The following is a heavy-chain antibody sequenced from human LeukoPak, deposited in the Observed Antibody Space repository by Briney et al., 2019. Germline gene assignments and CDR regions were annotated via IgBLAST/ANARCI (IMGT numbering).Heavy chain of an antibody. CDR2: IRYDGSNK. CDR1: GFSFSNYG. J-gene: IGHJ1*01. Sequence: GGSLRLSCAASGFSFSNYGMHWVRQAPGKGLEWVAFIRYDGSNKYYADSVKGRFTISRDNSKNTLYLQMNSLRAEDTAVYYCAKDSSGWLSPQEYFQHWGQGTLVTVSS. D-gene: IGHD6-19*01. V-gene: IGHV3-30*02. CDR3: AKDSSGWLSPQEYFQH.